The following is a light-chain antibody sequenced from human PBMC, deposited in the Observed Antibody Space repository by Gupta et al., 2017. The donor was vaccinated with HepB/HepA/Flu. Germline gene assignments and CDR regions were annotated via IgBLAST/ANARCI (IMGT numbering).Light chain of an antibody. Sequence: EIVLTQSPATLSLSPGERATLSCRASQSVSRYLAWYQKKPGQAPRLLIYDASNRATGIIAIFSGSGVGTDGNLTISSREPEDFEVYYCQQLNNRHPIFTFGHGTKVDIK. V-gene: IGKV3-11*01. J-gene: IGKJ3*01. CDR2: DAS. CDR3: QQLNNRHPIFT. CDR1: QSVSRY.